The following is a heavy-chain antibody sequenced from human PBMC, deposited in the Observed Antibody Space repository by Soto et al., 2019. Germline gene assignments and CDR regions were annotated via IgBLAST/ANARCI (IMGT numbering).Heavy chain of an antibody. Sequence: QVQLQESGPGLVKPSETLSLTCTVSGGSISSYYWSWIRQPPGKGLEWIGYIYYSGSTNYNPSIKSRVTISVDTSKNQFSLKLSSVTAADTAVYYCARAAVAVAGFPFDYWGQGTLVTVSS. J-gene: IGHJ4*02. CDR1: GGSISSYY. D-gene: IGHD6-19*01. CDR3: ARAAVAVAGFPFDY. V-gene: IGHV4-59*01. CDR2: IYYSGST.